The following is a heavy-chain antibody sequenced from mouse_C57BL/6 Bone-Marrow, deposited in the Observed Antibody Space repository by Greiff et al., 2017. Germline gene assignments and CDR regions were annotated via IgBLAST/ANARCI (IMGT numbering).Heavy chain of an antibody. CDR3: ASYYGSSYVGWFAY. J-gene: IGHJ3*01. CDR1: GFTFSSYG. D-gene: IGHD1-1*01. CDR2: ISSGGSYT. Sequence: EVQLVESGGDLVKPGGSLKLSCAASGFTFSSYGMSWVRQTPDKRLEWVATISSGGSYTYYPDSVKGRFTISRDNAKNTLYLQMSSLKSEDTAMYYCASYYGSSYVGWFAYWGQGTLVTVSA. V-gene: IGHV5-6*01.